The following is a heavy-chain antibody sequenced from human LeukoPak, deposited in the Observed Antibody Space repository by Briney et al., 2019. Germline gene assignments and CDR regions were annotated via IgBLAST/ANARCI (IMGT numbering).Heavy chain of an antibody. CDR3: AREGTSWLNWFDP. D-gene: IGHD2-2*01. J-gene: IGHJ5*02. Sequence: GGPRRPSCPPPGFTLVSNWIGWFAQVPGKGLDGWANIKQDGSEKYYVDSVKGRFTISRDNAKNSLYLQMNSLRAEDTAVYYCAREGTSWLNWFDPWGQGTLVTVSS. V-gene: IGHV3-7*01. CDR2: IKQDGSEK. CDR1: GFTLVSNW.